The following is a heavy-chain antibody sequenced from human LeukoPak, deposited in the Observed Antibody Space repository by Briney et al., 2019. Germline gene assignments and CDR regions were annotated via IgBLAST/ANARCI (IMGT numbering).Heavy chain of an antibody. J-gene: IGHJ4*02. Sequence: SVKVSCKASGGTFSSYAISWVRQAPGQGLEWMGRIIPILGIANYAQKFQGRVTITADKSTSTAYMELSSLRSEDTAVYYCARVNDYGGNGPALDYWGQGTLVTV. D-gene: IGHD4-23*01. CDR3: ARVNDYGGNGPALDY. V-gene: IGHV1-69*04. CDR2: IIPILGIA. CDR1: GGTFSSYA.